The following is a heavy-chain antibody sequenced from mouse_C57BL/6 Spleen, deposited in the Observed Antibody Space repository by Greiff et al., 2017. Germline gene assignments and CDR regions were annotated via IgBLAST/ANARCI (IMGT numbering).Heavy chain of an antibody. CDR2: ISSGSSTI. J-gene: IGHJ4*01. V-gene: IGHV5-17*01. CDR3: AILYYYGSGGDYAMDY. Sequence: EVQLVESGGGLVKPGGSLKLSCAASGFTFSDYGMHWVRQAPEKGLEWVAYISSGSSTIYYADTVKGRFTISRDNAKNTLFLQMTSLRSEDTAMYYCAILYYYGSGGDYAMDYWGQGTSVIVSS. CDR1: GFTFSDYG. D-gene: IGHD1-1*01.